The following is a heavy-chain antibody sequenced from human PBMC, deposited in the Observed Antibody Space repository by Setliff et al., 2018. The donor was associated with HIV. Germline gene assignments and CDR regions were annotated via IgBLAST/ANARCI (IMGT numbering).Heavy chain of an antibody. D-gene: IGHD3-22*01. J-gene: IGHJ3*02. Sequence: SETLSLTCSVSGGSISSGSYYWSWIRQHPGKGLEWIGYIFYSGSTTYNPSLKSRLTISIDTSKNQFSLKLSSVTAADTAVYYCARRGDSSSYLYAFEIWGQGTMVTVSS. CDR1: GGSISSGSYY. V-gene: IGHV4-31*03. CDR3: ARRGDSSSYLYAFEI. CDR2: IFYSGST.